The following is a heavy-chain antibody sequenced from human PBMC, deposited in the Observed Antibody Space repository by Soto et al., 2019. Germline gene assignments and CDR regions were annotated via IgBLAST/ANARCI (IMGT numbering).Heavy chain of an antibody. CDR2: MNPNSGNT. J-gene: IGHJ1*01. CDR1: GYTFTTHN. V-gene: IGHV1-8*01. D-gene: IGHD2-21*02. Sequence: ASVKVSCKASGYTFTTHNINWVRQATGQGLEWMGWMNPNSGNTGYAQKFQDRITLTRDTSITTAYMELSSLRSDDTAVYFCVRYGVAATYWGQGTLVTVSS. CDR3: VRYGVAATY.